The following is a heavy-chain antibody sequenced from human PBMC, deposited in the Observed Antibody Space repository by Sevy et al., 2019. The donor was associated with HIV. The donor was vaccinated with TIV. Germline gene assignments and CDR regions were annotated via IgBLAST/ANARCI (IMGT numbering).Heavy chain of an antibody. CDR1: GFTFSSYW. V-gene: IGHV3-74*01. Sequence: GGSLRLSCEASGFTFSSYWMHWVRQVPGKGLVWVSRIDPDGSRTSNVDSVKGRFTISGDNAKNTLYLQMNSLRGEDTAEYYGAKDFDWPSGYWGQGTLVTVSS. D-gene: IGHD3-9*01. CDR3: AKDFDWPSGY. CDR2: IDPDGSRT. J-gene: IGHJ4*02.